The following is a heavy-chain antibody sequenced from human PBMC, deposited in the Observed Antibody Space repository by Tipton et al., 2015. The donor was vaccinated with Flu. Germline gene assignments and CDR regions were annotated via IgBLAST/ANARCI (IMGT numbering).Heavy chain of an antibody. CDR3: ARARAPYYNYAMDV. CDR1: DDSITSYY. D-gene: IGHD3-10*01. J-gene: IGHJ6*02. CDR2: FYYCGGT. Sequence: TLSLTCSVSDDSITSYYWSWIRQPPGKGLEWIGYFYYCGGTNYNPSLQSRLTISVDSSVKQLSLKLTPVTAADTAVYYCARARAPYYNYAMDVWGQGTTVTVSS. V-gene: IGHV4-59*01.